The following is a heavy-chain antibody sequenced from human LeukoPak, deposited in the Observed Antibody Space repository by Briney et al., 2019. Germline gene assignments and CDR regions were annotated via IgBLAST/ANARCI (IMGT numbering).Heavy chain of an antibody. V-gene: IGHV4-30-2*01. D-gene: IGHD4-17*01. CDR3: ARGFYGRDY. J-gene: IGHJ4*02. Sequence: SQTLSLTCAVSGGSISSGGYSWSWIRQPPGKGLEWIGYIYHSGSTYYNPSLKSRVTISVDTSKNQFSLKLSSVTAADTAVYYCARGFYGRDYWGQGTLVTVSS. CDR1: GGSISSGGYS. CDR2: IYHSGST.